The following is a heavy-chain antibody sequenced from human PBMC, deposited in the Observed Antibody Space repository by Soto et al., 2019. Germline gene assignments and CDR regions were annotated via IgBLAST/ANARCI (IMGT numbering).Heavy chain of an antibody. CDR3: AKVRGHYYYGMDV. CDR2: ISGSGDAT. Sequence: VQLLESGGSLVQPGGSLRLSCVASGFTCNDYDMNWVRQAPGKGLEWVSGISGSGDATYYAGSLKGRFTISRDISMNTLEPQLSRLRAEDRAVYYCAKVRGHYYYGMDVWGQGTTVTFSS. V-gene: IGHV3-23*01. D-gene: IGHD3-10*01. CDR1: GFTCNDYD. J-gene: IGHJ6*02.